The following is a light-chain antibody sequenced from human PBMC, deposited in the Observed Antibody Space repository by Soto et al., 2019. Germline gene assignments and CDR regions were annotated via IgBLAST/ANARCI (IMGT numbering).Light chain of an antibody. J-gene: IGKJ4*01. CDR3: QQYDSSPLT. CDR1: QSVDSNY. CDR2: DAS. V-gene: IGKV3-20*01. Sequence: EIVLTQSPDTLSLSPGERATLSCRASQSVDSNYLAWYQQKPGQAPRVLIYDASIRATGIPDRFSGSGSGIDVTLTISRLEPEDSAVYYCQQYDSSPLTFGGGNKVQIK.